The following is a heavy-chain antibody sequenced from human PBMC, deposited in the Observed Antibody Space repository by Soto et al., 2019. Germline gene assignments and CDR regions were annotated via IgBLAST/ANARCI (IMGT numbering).Heavy chain of an antibody. D-gene: IGHD3-3*01. CDR1: GGTFSSYA. Sequence: QVQLVQSGAEVKKPGSSVKVSCKASGGTFSSYAISWVRQAPGQGLEWMGGLIPIFGTANYAQKFQGRVTITADESTSTAYMELSSLRSEDTAVYYCASTTSPPGDNYDFWSGYYTGAFDIWGHGTMVTVSS. CDR3: ASTTSPPGDNYDFWSGYYTGAFDI. V-gene: IGHV1-69*01. J-gene: IGHJ3*02. CDR2: LIPIFGTA.